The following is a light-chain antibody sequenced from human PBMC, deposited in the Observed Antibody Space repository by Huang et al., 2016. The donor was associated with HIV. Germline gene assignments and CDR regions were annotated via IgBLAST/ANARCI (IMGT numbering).Light chain of an antibody. Sequence: EIVMTQSPATLSVSPGERATLSCRASQSVSSNLAWYPQKPGQAPRLLIYGASTRATGIPARFSGSGSGTEFTLTISSLQSQDFAIYYCQQYNNWPPRDVTFGPGTKVDIK. CDR1: QSVSSN. V-gene: IGKV3-15*01. CDR2: GAS. CDR3: QQYNNWPPRDVT. J-gene: IGKJ3*01.